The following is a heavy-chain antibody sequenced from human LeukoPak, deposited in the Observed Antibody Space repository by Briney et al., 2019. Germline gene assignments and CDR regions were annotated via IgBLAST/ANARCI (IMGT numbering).Heavy chain of an antibody. CDR3: AAGGLKGVFDY. V-gene: IGHV3-48*04. CDR2: ISSSSSTI. Sequence: PGGSLRLSCAASGFTFSSCSMNWVRQAPGKGLEWVSYISSSSSTIYYADSVKGRFTISRDNAKNSLYLQMNSLRAEDTAVYYCAAGGLKGVFDYWGQGTLVTVSS. J-gene: IGHJ4*02. CDR1: GFTFSSCS. D-gene: IGHD3-10*01.